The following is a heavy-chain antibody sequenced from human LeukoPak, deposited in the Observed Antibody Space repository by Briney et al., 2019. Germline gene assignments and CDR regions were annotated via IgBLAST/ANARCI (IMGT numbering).Heavy chain of an antibody. Sequence: GGSLRLSCAVSGFTISSYWMTWVRQAPGKGLEWVANTNPDGSEKYYVDSVKGRFTIYRDNAKNSLYLQMNSLRAEDTAVYFCAKAYSSAWYYFDYWGQGTLVTVSS. D-gene: IGHD6-19*01. V-gene: IGHV3-7*05. CDR1: GFTISSYW. CDR2: TNPDGSEK. CDR3: AKAYSSAWYYFDY. J-gene: IGHJ4*02.